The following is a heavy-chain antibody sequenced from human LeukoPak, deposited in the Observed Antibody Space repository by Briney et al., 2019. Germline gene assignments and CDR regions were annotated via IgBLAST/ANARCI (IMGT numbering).Heavy chain of an antibody. CDR1: GFTFTSYW. V-gene: IGHV3-7*01. J-gene: IGHJ4*02. D-gene: IGHD3-10*01. CDR2: INLDGSEK. Sequence: PGGSLRLSCTASGFTFTSYWMNWVRQAPGKGLEWVANINLDGSEKYYVDSVKGRFTISRDNAKNSLYLQMTSLRAEDTAMYYCVKPYYFSSGSFNWGQGTLVTVSS. CDR3: VKPYYFSSGSFN.